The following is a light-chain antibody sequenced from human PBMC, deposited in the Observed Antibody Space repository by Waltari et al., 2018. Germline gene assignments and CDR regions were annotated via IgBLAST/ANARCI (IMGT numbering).Light chain of an antibody. CDR3: QNHERLPAT. Sequence: CRASQGISKYLVWYQQRPGHAPRLLRYAASTRATGVPDRFSGSGYGTDFTLTISRLEPEDFAVYYCQNHERLPATFGQGTKVEIK. J-gene: IGKJ1*01. V-gene: IGKV3-11*01. CDR2: AAS. CDR1: QGISKY.